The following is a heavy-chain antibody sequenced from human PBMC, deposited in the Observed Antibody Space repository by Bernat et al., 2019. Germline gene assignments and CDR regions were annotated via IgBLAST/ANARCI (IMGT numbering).Heavy chain of an antibody. CDR3: AKSGRITLLQAIIPNFDY. D-gene: IGHD3-10*01. CDR1: GFTFSNYA. CDR2: ISCSGGST. Sequence: EVQLLESGGGLVQPGGSLRLSCAASGFTFSNYAMSWVRQAPGRGLEWVSAISCSGGSTYYADSVKGRFTISRDNSKNTLYLQMNSLRAGDTAVYYCAKSGRITLLQAIIPNFDYWGQGTLVTVSS. J-gene: IGHJ4*02. V-gene: IGHV3-23*01.